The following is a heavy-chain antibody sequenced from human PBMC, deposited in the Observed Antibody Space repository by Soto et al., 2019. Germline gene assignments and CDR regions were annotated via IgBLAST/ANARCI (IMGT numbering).Heavy chain of an antibody. CDR3: ARDTESNRYND. Sequence: ASVKVSFNTSGYTFSTSGISCLRQAPGQGLEWVGWIRPDNGNTKSAQRLQGRVTLTTDTSASTAYMELRSLTSDDTAMYYCARDTESNRYNDWGQGTLVTVPQ. V-gene: IGHV1-18*01. J-gene: IGHJ1*01. D-gene: IGHD1-20*01. CDR1: GYTFSTSG. CDR2: IRPDNGNT.